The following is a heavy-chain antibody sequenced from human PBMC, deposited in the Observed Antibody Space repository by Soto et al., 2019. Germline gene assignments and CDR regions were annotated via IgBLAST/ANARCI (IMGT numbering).Heavy chain of an antibody. CDR3: ARESGGATATLDYYYFYMDV. J-gene: IGHJ6*03. CDR2: INPNSGVT. D-gene: IGHD5-12*01. V-gene: IGHV1-2*04. CDR1: GDTFTGYY. Sequence: QVQLVQSGAEVKKPGASVTVSCRASGDTFTGYYMHWVRQAPGQRLEWMGWINPNSGVTKYAQKFQGWVTMTRDTSIRTVYMELSRLRSDDTAVYYCARESGGATATLDYYYFYMDVWGTGTTVTVSS.